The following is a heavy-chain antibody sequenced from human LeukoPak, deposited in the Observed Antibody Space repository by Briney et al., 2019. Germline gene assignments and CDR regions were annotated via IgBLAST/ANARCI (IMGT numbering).Heavy chain of an antibody. CDR1: GGSITNYY. J-gene: IGHJ5*02. D-gene: IGHD1-14*01. CDR3: ARVSSTVAPWFDP. V-gene: IGHV4-59*01. Sequence: SETLSLTCTVSGGSITNYYWSWIRQPPGKGLEWIGYIHNSGSSSYNPSLRSRATISMEKAKSQFSLKLTSVTPTDTAVYYCARVSSTVAPWFDPWGQGSLVTVSS. CDR2: IHNSGSS.